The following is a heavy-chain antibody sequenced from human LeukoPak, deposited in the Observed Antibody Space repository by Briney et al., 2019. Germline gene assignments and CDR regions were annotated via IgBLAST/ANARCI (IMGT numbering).Heavy chain of an antibody. CDR1: GDSIRNFY. CDR2: IDYSGST. CDR3: ARPYGGPNYYYYYYMDV. Sequence: PSETLSLTCSVSGDSIRNFYWSWIRQPPGKGLEWIGYIDYSGSTSYNPSLKSRVTISIDTSKNQFSLRLRSVAAADTAVYFCARPYGGPNYYYYYYMDVWGKGTTVTVSS. J-gene: IGHJ6*03. V-gene: IGHV4-59*01. D-gene: IGHD4/OR15-4a*01.